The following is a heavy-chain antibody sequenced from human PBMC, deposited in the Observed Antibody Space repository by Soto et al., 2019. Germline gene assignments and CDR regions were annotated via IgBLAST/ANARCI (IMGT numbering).Heavy chain of an antibody. D-gene: IGHD2-2*01. CDR2: IDHSSSYT. V-gene: IGHV3-21*02. CDR3: ARRNCSTTNCYAFDS. J-gene: IGHJ4*02. CDR1: GFTFSTYS. Sequence: EVQLVESGGGLVKPGGSLRLSCAASGFTFSTYSMNWVRQAPGRGLEWVSSIDHSSSYTYYADSVKGRFTISRDNAKNSLFLQMNSLRDEDTAVYYCARRNCSTTNCYAFDSWGQGTLVTVSS.